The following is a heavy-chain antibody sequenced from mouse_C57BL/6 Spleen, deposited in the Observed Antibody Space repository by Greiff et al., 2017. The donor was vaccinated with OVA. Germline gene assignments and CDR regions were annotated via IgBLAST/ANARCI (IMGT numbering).Heavy chain of an antibody. CDR2: ISDGGSYT. V-gene: IGHV5-4*01. CDR1: GFTFSSYA. CDR3: ARDGVKRGYFDY. Sequence: EVQVVESGGGLVKPGGSLKLSCAASGFTFSSYAMSWVRQTPEKRLEWVATISDGGSYTYYPDNVKGRFTISRDNAKNNLYLQMSHLKSEDTAMYYCARDGVKRGYFDYWGQGTTLTVSS. J-gene: IGHJ2*01. D-gene: IGHD2-1*01.